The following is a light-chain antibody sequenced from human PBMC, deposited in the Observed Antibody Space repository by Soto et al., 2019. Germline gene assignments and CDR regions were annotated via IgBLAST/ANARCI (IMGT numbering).Light chain of an antibody. J-gene: IGLJ1*01. CDR3: SSYTTSNTRQIV. Sequence: QSALTRPASVSGSPGQSITISCTGTSSDGGGYNYVSWYQHHPGKAPKLLIYDVSNRPSGISNRFSGSKSDNTASLTISGLQPEDEADYYCSSYTTSNTRQIVFGTGTKVTVL. CDR2: DVS. CDR1: SSDGGGYNY. V-gene: IGLV2-14*03.